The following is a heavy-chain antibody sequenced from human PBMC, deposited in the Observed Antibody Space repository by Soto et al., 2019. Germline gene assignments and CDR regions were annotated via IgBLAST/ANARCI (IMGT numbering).Heavy chain of an antibody. J-gene: IGHJ4*02. V-gene: IGHV3-30-3*01. CDR1: GFTFSSYT. CDR2: ISSDGTTE. D-gene: IGHD3-16*02. Sequence: QVQLVESGGGVVQPGRSLRLSCAASGFTFSSYTLHWVRQAPGKGLQWVAVISSDGTTEYYADSVKGRFTISRDNSQNTLFLQMNGLRVEGAAVYYCATVNYDYVWGSYRRRQVDYRGQGTLVTVSS. CDR3: ATVNYDYVWGSYRRRQVDY.